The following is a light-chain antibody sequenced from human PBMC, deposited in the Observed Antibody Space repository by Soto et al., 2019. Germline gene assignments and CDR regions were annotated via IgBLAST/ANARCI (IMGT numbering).Light chain of an antibody. CDR3: CSYTSSSTSVI. CDR1: SSDVGGYDY. CDR2: EVS. V-gene: IGLV2-14*01. Sequence: QSVLTQPASVSGSPGQSITISCTGTSSDVGGYDYVSWYQQHPGKAPKLLIFEVSSRPSRVSNRFSGSKTGNTASLTISGLKAEDEADYYCCSYTSSSTSVIFGGGTKLTVL. J-gene: IGLJ2*01.